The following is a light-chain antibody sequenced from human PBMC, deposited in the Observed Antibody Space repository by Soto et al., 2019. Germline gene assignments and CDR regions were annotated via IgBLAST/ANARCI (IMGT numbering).Light chain of an antibody. CDR1: ISDVGGYDY. CDR3: SSYTTSSTYV. V-gene: IGLV2-14*01. J-gene: IGLJ1*01. CDR2: DVS. Sequence: QSVLTQPASVSGSPGQSITISCTGTISDVGGYDYVSWYQQHPGKAPKLMIYDVSNRPSGVSNRLSGPKSGNTASLTISGLQADDEADYYCSSYTTSSTYVFGTGTKVTVL.